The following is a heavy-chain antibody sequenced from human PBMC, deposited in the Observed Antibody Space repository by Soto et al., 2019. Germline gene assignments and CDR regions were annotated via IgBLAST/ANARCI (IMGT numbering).Heavy chain of an antibody. V-gene: IGHV4-59*01. D-gene: IGHD3-3*01. CDR3: ARAVNDFWSGYSYYFDY. CDR1: GGSISNYY. CDR2: IYCTGIT. J-gene: IGHJ4*02. Sequence: SETLSLTCTVSGGSISNYYWTWIRQPPGKGLEWIAYIYCTGITNYNPSLKSRVTISVDTSKNQFSLRLSSVTAADTAVYYCARAVNDFWSGYSYYFDYWGQGTLVTVSS.